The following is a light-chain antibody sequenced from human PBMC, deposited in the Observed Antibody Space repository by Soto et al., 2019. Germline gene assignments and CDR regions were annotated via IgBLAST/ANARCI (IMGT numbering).Light chain of an antibody. CDR3: SAWYDSLNSVI. Sequence: QSVLTQPPSASGTPGQSVSISCSGSRSNIGTNPVNWYQQLPVTAPKLLFYTNTQRPSGVPNRFSASKYGTSASLAIRGLQSEDEADYYCSAWYDSLNSVIFGGGTKLTVL. V-gene: IGLV1-44*01. CDR1: RSNIGTNP. CDR2: TNT. J-gene: IGLJ2*01.